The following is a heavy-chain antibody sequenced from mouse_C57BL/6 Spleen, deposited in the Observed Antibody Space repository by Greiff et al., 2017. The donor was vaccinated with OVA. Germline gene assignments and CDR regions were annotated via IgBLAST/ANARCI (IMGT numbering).Heavy chain of an antibody. CDR2: IYPGSGST. CDR1: GYTFTSYW. CDR3: ASPYYGSSYDY. J-gene: IGHJ2*01. D-gene: IGHD1-1*01. Sequence: QVQLKQPGAELVKPGASVKMSCKASGYTFTSYWITWVKQRPGQGLEWIGDIYPGSGSTNYNEKFKSKATLTVDTSSSTAYMQLSSLTSEDSAVYYCASPYYGSSYDYWGQGTTLTVSS. V-gene: IGHV1-55*01.